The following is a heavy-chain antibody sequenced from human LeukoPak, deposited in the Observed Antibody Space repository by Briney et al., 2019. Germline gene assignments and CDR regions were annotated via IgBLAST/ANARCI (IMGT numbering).Heavy chain of an antibody. CDR3: ARWPQSDFDY. J-gene: IGHJ4*02. Sequence: PSETLSLTCTVSGGSISSSSYYWGWIRQPPGKGLEWIGSIYYSGSTYYNPSLKSRVTISVGTSKNQFSLKLSSVTAADTAVYYCARWPQSDFDYWGQGTLVTVSS. D-gene: IGHD3-3*01. CDR2: IYYSGST. V-gene: IGHV4-39*01. CDR1: GGSISSSSYY.